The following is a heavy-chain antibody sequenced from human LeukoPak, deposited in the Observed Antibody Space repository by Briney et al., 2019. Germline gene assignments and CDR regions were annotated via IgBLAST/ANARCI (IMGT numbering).Heavy chain of an antibody. V-gene: IGHV3-66*01. CDR1: GFTVSSNY. Sequence: GGSLRLSCAASGFTVSSNYMSWVRQAPGKGLEWVSVIYSGGSTYYADSVKGRFTISRDNSKNTLYLQMNSLRAEDTAVYYCARVQRRGAAAGTVDYWGQGTLVTVSS. CDR3: ARVQRRGAAAGTVDY. J-gene: IGHJ4*02. CDR2: IYSGGST. D-gene: IGHD6-13*01.